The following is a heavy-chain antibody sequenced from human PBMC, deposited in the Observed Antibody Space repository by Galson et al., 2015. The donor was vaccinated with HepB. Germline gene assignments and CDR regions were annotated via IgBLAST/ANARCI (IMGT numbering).Heavy chain of an antibody. CDR2: IDPSDSNT. CDR3: ARDFFGSGRENED. J-gene: IGHJ4*02. V-gene: IGHV5-10-1*01. CDR1: GYSSTSYW. D-gene: IGHD3-10*01. Sequence: SGAEVKKPGESLTISCKGSGYSSTSYWISWVRQMPGKGLQWMGRIDPSDSNTEYSPSFRGHITISVDKSLNTAYLQWNSLRASDTAFYYCARDFFGSGRENEDWGQGTLVTVSS.